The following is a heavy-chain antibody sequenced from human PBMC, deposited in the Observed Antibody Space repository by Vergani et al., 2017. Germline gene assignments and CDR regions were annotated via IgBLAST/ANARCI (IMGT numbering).Heavy chain of an antibody. V-gene: IGHV4-59*02. J-gene: IGHJ5*02. CDR2: LSTTGGA. CDR3: AGDTHSWQRADR. CDR1: CVSVTDYN. D-gene: IGHD6-13*01. Sequence: QAQLQESGPGLVTPSETLSLTCHVFCVSVTDYNCNWLRQAPGKGMEWIGSLSTTGGAPHASQNPSLKSRGSISVDTSKSQFSLGRTSVTAADSAISYWAGDTHSWQRADRWGQGRLVSVSS.